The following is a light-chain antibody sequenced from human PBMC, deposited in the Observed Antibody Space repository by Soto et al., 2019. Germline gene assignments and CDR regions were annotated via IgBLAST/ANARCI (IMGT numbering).Light chain of an antibody. V-gene: IGLV2-14*01. CDR1: SSDVGGYDY. J-gene: IGLJ2*01. Sequence: QSVLTQPASVSGSPGQSITVSCTGTSSDVGGYDYVSWYQQHPGKAPKLMIYEVRNRPSGVSNRFSGSKSGDTASLTISGLQTEDEADYFCSSYTSSSTTVFGGGTKVTVL. CDR3: SSYTSSSTTV. CDR2: EVR.